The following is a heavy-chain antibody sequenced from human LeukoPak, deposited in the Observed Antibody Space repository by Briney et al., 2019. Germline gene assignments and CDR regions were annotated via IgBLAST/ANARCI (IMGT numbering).Heavy chain of an antibody. D-gene: IGHD1-26*01. CDR2: IIPIFGTA. J-gene: IGHJ3*02. CDR3: ARELGYSGSYRDAFDI. Sequence: SVKVSCKASGGTFSSYAISWVRQAPGQGLEWMGRIIPIFGTANYAQKFQGRVTITTDESTSTAYMELSSLRSEDTAVYYCARELGYSGSYRDAFDIWGQGTMVTVSS. V-gene: IGHV1-69*05. CDR1: GGTFSSYA.